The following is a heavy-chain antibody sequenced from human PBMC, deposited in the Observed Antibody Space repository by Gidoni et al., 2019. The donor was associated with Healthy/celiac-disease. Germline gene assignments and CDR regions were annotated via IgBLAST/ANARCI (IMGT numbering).Heavy chain of an antibody. D-gene: IGHD1-26*01. CDR3: ARLGATSPYFDY. J-gene: IGHJ4*02. Sequence: EVQLVETGGGLIQPGGSLRLSCAAPGFTVSSSYMSWVRQAPGKGLEWVSVISSGGSTYYADSVKGRFTISRDNSKNTLYLQMNSLRAEDTAVYYCARLGATSPYFDYWGQGTLVTVSS. CDR1: GFTVSSSY. V-gene: IGHV3-53*02. CDR2: ISSGGST.